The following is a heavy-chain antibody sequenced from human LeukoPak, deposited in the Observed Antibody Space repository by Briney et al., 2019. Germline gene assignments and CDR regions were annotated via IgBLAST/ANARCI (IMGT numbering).Heavy chain of an antibody. V-gene: IGHV3-30*02. J-gene: IGHJ3*02. Sequence: PGGSLRLSCAASGFTFSSYGMHWVRQAPGKGLEWVAVIWYGGSNKYYADSVKGRFTISRDNSKNTLYLQMNSLRAEDTAVYYCAKDKGEQWLVLGAFDIWGQGTMVTVSS. CDR3: AKDKGEQWLVLGAFDI. D-gene: IGHD6-19*01. CDR2: IWYGGSNK. CDR1: GFTFSSYG.